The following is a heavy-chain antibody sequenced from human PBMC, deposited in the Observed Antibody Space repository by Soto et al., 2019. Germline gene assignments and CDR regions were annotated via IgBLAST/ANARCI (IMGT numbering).Heavy chain of an antibody. J-gene: IGHJ4*02. V-gene: IGHV3-9*01. CDR3: ANLSITMIPDY. Sequence: GGSLRLSCAASGFTFDDYAMHWVRQAPGKGLEWVSGISWNSGSIGYADSVKGRFTISRDNAKNSLYLQMNSLRAEDTAVYYCANLSITMIPDYWGQGTLVTVSS. D-gene: IGHD3-22*01. CDR2: ISWNSGSI. CDR1: GFTFDDYA.